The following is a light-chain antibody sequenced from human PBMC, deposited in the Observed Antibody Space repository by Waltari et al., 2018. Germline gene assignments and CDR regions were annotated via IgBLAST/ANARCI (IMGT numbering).Light chain of an antibody. V-gene: IGKV1-12*01. Sequence: DLQLTQSPSSVSASVGDRVTITCRASQAISSWLAWYQQKPGKAPKLLIYAASSLQSGVPSRFSGSGFGTDFTLTISSLQPEDFATYFCQQFDTFPLTFGQGTRLEIK. CDR2: AAS. CDR1: QAISSW. CDR3: QQFDTFPLT. J-gene: IGKJ5*01.